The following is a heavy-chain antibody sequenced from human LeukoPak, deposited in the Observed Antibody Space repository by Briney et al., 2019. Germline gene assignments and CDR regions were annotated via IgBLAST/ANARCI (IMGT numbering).Heavy chain of an antibody. D-gene: IGHD2-21*01. Sequence: PSETLSLTCTVSGGSISSGGYYWSWIRQPPGKGLEWIGYIYHSGSTYYNPSLKSRVTISVDRSKNQFSLKLSSVTAADTAVYYCARDRGDWGAFDIWGQGTMVTVSS. V-gene: IGHV4-30-2*01. J-gene: IGHJ3*02. CDR3: ARDRGDWGAFDI. CDR2: IYHSGST. CDR1: GGSISSGGYY.